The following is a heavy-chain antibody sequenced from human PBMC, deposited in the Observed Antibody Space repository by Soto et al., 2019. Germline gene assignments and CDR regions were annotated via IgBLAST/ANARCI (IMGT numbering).Heavy chain of an antibody. CDR3: ARRSTLGYCSSTSCYDDYYYYGMDV. J-gene: IGHJ6*02. CDR1: GGTFSSYA. CDR2: IIPIFGTA. Sequence: SVKVSCKASGGTFSSYAISWVRQAPGQGLEWMGGIIPIFGTANYAQKFQGRVTITADESTSTAYMELSILRSEDTAVYYCARRSTLGYCSSTSCYDDYYYYGMDVWGQGTTVTVSS. D-gene: IGHD2-2*01. V-gene: IGHV1-69*13.